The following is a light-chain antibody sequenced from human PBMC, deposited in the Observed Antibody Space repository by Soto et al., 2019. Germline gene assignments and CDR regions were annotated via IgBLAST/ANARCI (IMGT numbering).Light chain of an antibody. Sequence: QSVLTQPAAVSGSPGQSITISCTGTSSDVGAYNYVSWYQQHPDAAPKLIIYEVTKRRSAISKRSSGSTSGNTASLTISGLQVEDEADFYCSSYTTSTSGVFGTGTSVTVL. V-gene: IGLV2-14*01. CDR2: EVT. CDR3: SSYTTSTSGV. J-gene: IGLJ1*01. CDR1: SSDVGAYNY.